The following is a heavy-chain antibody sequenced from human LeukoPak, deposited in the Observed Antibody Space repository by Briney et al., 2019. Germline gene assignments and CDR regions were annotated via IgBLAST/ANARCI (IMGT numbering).Heavy chain of an antibody. CDR3: ARDRKEPRRNFITMVY. D-gene: IGHD3-10*01. V-gene: IGHV1-69*04. CDR1: GGTFSSYA. J-gene: IGHJ4*02. Sequence: SVKVSCKASGGTFSSYAISWVRQAPGQGLEWMGRIIPILGIANYAQKFQGRVTITADKSTSTAYMELSSLRSEDTAVYYCARDRKEPRRNFITMVYWGQGTLVTVSS. CDR2: IIPILGIA.